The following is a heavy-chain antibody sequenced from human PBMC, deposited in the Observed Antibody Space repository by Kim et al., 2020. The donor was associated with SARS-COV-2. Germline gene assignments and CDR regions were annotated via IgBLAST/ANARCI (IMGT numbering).Heavy chain of an antibody. V-gene: IGHV3-64D*09. D-gene: IGHD5-12*01. CDR3: VKDCVATVSPRRFDF. J-gene: IGHJ4*02. Sequence: ADSVKGRFTISRDNFKNTLYLQMSSLRPEDTAVYHCVKDCVATVSPRRFDFWGQGTLVSVSS.